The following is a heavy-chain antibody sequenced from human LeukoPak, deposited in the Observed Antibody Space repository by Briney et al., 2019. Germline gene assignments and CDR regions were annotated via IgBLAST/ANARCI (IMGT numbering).Heavy chain of an antibody. J-gene: IGHJ6*03. D-gene: IGHD3-3*01. CDR1: GYTFADYG. V-gene: IGHV1-18*01. Sequence: ASVKVSCKASGYTFADYGLSWVRQAPGQGLEWMGWISAYNGNTNYAQKLQGRVTMTTDTSTSTAYMELRSLRSDDTAVYYCARDGITIFGVVIPPVYYYYMDVWGKGTTVTVSS. CDR3: ARDGITIFGVVIPPVYYYYMDV. CDR2: ISAYNGNT.